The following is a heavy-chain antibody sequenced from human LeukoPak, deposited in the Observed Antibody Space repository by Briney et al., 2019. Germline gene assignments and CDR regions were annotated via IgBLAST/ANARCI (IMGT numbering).Heavy chain of an antibody. J-gene: IGHJ4*02. V-gene: IGHV4-59*01. Sequence: SETLSLTCTVSGGSISSYYWSWIRQPPGKGLEWIGYIYYSGSTNYNPSLKSRVTISVDTSKNQFSLKLSSVTAADTAVYYCAREGRSDYYDSSGYLPSFDFWGQGTLVTVSS. CDR1: GGSISSYY. CDR3: AREGRSDYYDSSGYLPSFDF. D-gene: IGHD3-22*01. CDR2: IYYSGST.